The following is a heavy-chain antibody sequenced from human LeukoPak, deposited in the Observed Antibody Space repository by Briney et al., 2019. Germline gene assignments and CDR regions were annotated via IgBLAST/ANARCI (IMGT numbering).Heavy chain of an antibody. J-gene: IGHJ4*02. CDR1: GGSFSGYY. D-gene: IGHD3-10*01. CDR3: ARGYQGLWFGELLLKPPSYFDY. CDR2: INHSGST. Sequence: SETLSLTCAVYGGSFSGYYWSWIRQPPGKGLGWIGEINHSGSTNYNPSLKSRVTISVDTSKNQFSLKLSSVTAADTAVYYCARGYQGLWFGELLLKPPSYFDYWGQGTLVTVSS. V-gene: IGHV4-34*01.